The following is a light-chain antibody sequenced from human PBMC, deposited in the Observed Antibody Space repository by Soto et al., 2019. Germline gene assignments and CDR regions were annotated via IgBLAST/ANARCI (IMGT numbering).Light chain of an antibody. J-gene: IGKJ1*01. CDR3: QQYDSSPWT. CDR2: GAS. CDR1: QSVSSSF. Sequence: EIVLTQSPGTLSLSPGERATLSCRASQSVSSSFLAWYQQKPGQAPRLLIYGASSRATGIPDRFSGSGSGTDFTITISRLEPEDFAVYYWQQYDSSPWTFGEGTKVEIK. V-gene: IGKV3-20*01.